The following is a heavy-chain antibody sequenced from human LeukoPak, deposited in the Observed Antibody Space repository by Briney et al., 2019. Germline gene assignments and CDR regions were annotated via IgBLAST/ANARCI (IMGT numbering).Heavy chain of an antibody. V-gene: IGHV3-66*01. Sequence: PGGSLRLSCAAPGFTVSNNYMSWVRQAPGKGLVWVSSIYSGGSTYYTDSVKGRFTISRDNSKNTLYLQMNSLRAEDTAVYYCARDLAGYNSFDYWGQGTLVTVSS. CDR3: ARDLAGYNSFDY. CDR1: GFTVSNNY. J-gene: IGHJ4*02. CDR2: IYSGGST. D-gene: IGHD5-24*01.